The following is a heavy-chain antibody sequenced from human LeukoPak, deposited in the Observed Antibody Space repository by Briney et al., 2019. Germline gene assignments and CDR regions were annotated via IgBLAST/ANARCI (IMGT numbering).Heavy chain of an antibody. V-gene: IGHV3-64D*09. CDR1: GFTFSSYA. Sequence: PGRSLRLSCAASGFTFSSYAMHWVRQAPGKGLDYISSISSNGESTYYADSVKGRFTISRDNSKNTLYLQMSSLRTEDTAVYWCVKSAINYGANWFDPWGQGTLVTVSS. D-gene: IGHD4/OR15-4a*01. CDR3: VKSAINYGANWFDP. CDR2: ISSNGEST. J-gene: IGHJ5*02.